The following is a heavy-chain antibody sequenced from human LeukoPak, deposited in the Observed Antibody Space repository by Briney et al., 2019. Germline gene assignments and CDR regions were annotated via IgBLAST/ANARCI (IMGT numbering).Heavy chain of an antibody. J-gene: IGHJ3*02. D-gene: IGHD3-22*01. CDR3: ARVGSKSYYYDSSPQRINAFDI. CDR2: IYYSGSI. Sequence: SETLSLTCTVSGGSISSSSYYWGWIRQPPGKGLEWIGSIYYSGSIYYNPSLKSRVTISVDTSKNQFSLKLSSVTAADTAVYYCARVGSKSYYYDSSPQRINAFDIWGQGTMVTVSS. CDR1: GGSISSSSYY. V-gene: IGHV4-39*07.